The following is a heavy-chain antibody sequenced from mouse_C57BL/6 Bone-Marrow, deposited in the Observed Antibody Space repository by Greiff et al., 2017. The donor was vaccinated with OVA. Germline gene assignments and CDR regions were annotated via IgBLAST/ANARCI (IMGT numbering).Heavy chain of an antibody. CDR3: ARDYCFDY. CDR1: GYAFTNYL. J-gene: IGHJ2*01. Sequence: QVQLQQSGAELVRPGTSVKVSCKASGYAFTNYLIEWVKQRPGQGLEWIGVINPGSGGTNYNEKFKGKATLTADKSSSTAYMQLSSLTSEDSAVYYCARDYCFDYWGQGTTLTVSS. V-gene: IGHV1-54*01. CDR2: INPGSGGT.